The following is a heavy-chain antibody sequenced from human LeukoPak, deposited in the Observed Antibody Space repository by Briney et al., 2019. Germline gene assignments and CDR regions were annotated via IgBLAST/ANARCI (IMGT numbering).Heavy chain of an antibody. CDR3: AREAYSGSYLNWFDP. Sequence: SQTLSLTCTVSGGSISSGGYYWSWIRQHPGKGLEWIGYIYYSGSTYYNPSLKSRVTISVDTSKNQFSLKLSSVTAADTAVCYCAREAYSGSYLNWFDPWGQGTLVTVSS. D-gene: IGHD1-26*01. CDR2: IYYSGST. CDR1: GGSISSGGYY. J-gene: IGHJ5*02. V-gene: IGHV4-31*03.